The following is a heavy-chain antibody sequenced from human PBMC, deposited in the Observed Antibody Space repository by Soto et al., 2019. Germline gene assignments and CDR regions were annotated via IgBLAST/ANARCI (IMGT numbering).Heavy chain of an antibody. Sequence: PSETLSLTCTVSGGSISSYYWSWIRQPPGKGLEWIGYIYYSGSTNYNPSLKSRVTISVDTSKNQFSLKLSSVTAADTAVYYCARDGTPTEYYDILTGYWSEGMDVWGQGTTVTVSS. V-gene: IGHV4-59*01. J-gene: IGHJ6*02. D-gene: IGHD3-9*01. CDR2: IYYSGST. CDR3: ARDGTPTEYYDILTGYWSEGMDV. CDR1: GGSISSYY.